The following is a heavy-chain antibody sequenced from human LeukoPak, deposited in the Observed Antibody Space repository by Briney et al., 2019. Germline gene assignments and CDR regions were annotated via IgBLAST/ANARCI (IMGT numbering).Heavy chain of an antibody. D-gene: IGHD2-21*02. V-gene: IGHV4-30-4*01. CDR3: ARVREDCGGDCSEYFQH. CDR2: IYYSGST. J-gene: IGHJ1*01. Sequence: SETLSLTCTVSGGSISSGDYYWSWIRQPPGTGLEWIGYIYYSGSTYYNPSLKSRVTISVDTSKNQFSLKLSSVTAADTAVYYCARVREDCGGDCSEYFQHWGQGTLVTVSS. CDR1: GGSISSGDYY.